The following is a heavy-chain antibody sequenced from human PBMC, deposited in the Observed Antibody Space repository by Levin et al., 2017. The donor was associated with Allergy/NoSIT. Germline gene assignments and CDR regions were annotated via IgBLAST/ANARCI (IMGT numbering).Heavy chain of an antibody. Sequence: ASVKVSCKASGYTFTGYHIHWVRQAPGHGLEWMVWLNPNSGGTSYAQKFQGRVTMTRDTSITTAYMDLSRLTSGDTALYYCARSIAAAEYNWLDPWGQGTLVTVSS. D-gene: IGHD6-13*01. J-gene: IGHJ5*02. V-gene: IGHV1-2*02. CDR2: LNPNSGGT. CDR3: ARSIAAAEYNWLDP. CDR1: GYTFTGYH.